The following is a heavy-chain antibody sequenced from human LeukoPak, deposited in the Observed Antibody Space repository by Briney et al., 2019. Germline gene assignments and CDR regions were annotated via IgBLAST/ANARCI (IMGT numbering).Heavy chain of an antibody. Sequence: GASVKVSCKASGGTFSSYAISWVRQAPGQGLEWMGRIIPIFGTANYAQKFQGRVTITTDESTSTAYMELSSLRSEDTAVYYCARDATYGGNFGYWGQGTLVTVSS. CDR1: GGTFSSYA. V-gene: IGHV1-69*05. CDR3: ARDATYGGNFGY. D-gene: IGHD4-23*01. J-gene: IGHJ4*02. CDR2: IIPIFGTA.